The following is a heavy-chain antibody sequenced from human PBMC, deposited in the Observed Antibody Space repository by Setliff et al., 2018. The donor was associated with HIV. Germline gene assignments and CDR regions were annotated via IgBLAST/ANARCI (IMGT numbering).Heavy chain of an antibody. Sequence: ASVKVSCKASGYTFTSYGISWVRQAPGQGLEWMGWISAYNGNTNYAQKLQGRVTMTADTSTSTAYMELRSLRSDDTAVYYCARDQGTTVVTPVDYWGQGTLVTVSS. CDR3: ARDQGTTVVTPVDY. J-gene: IGHJ4*02. V-gene: IGHV1-18*01. D-gene: IGHD4-17*01. CDR2: ISAYNGNT. CDR1: GYTFTSYG.